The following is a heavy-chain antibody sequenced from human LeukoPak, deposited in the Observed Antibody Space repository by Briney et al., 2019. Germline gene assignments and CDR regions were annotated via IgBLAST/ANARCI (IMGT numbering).Heavy chain of an antibody. CDR3: ARDCSSTSCYTGWAFDI. CDR1: GYSISSGYY. CDR2: IYHSGST. Sequence: SETLSLTCTVSGYSISSGYYWGWIRQPPGKGLEWIGSIYHSGSTYYNPSLKSRVTISVDPSKNQFSLKLSSVTAADTAVYYCARDCSSTSCYTGWAFDIWGQGTMVTVSS. J-gene: IGHJ3*02. D-gene: IGHD2-2*02. V-gene: IGHV4-38-2*02.